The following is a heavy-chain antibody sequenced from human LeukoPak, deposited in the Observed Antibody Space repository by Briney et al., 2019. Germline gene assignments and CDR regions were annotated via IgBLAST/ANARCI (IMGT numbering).Heavy chain of an antibody. CDR3: ARGGARYFGY. CDR2: IKQDESEK. J-gene: IGHJ4*02. V-gene: IGHV3-7*01. CDR1: GFTFTHYC. Sequence: GGSLRLSCAASGFTFTHYCMSWVRQAPGEGLEWVANIKQDESEKDYVDSVKGRFTISRDNAKNSLYLQMNSLRAEDTAVYYCARGGARYFGYWGQGALVTVSS. D-gene: IGHD1-26*01.